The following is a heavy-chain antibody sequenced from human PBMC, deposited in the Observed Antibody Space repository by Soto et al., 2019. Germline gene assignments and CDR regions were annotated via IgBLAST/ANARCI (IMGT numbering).Heavy chain of an antibody. Sequence: QLQLQESGPGLVKPSETLSLTCSVSGGSINYISYHWGWIRQPPGQGLEWIGSIFYTGTTFYNPSLESRVTMSVDTSKTSFSLHLTSVTAADTAVYFCERLVVVAPVANVWGQGTLVTVSS. CDR2: IFYTGTT. V-gene: IGHV4-39*02. CDR1: GGSINYISYH. J-gene: IGHJ4*02. D-gene: IGHD2-2*01. CDR3: ERLVVVAPVANV.